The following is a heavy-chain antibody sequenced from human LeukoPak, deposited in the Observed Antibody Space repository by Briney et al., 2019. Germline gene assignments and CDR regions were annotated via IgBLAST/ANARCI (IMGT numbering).Heavy chain of an antibody. V-gene: IGHV3-11*03. Sequence: GGSLRLSCAASGFTFSDYYMSWIRQAPGKGLEWVSYISPSGRHTNYADSVKGRLTISRDNAKNSLYLQMNSLRAEDTAVYYCARQPSSQNFDYWGQGALVTASS. D-gene: IGHD6-13*01. CDR1: GFTFSDYY. CDR2: ISPSGRHT. J-gene: IGHJ4*02. CDR3: ARQPSSQNFDY.